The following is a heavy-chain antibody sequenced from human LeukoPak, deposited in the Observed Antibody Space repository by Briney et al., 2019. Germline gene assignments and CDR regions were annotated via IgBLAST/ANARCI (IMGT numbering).Heavy chain of an antibody. CDR1: GGTFSSYA. CDR3: ARQREYDYSNYGRLGDFDY. CDR2: IIPIFGTA. Sequence: ASVKVSCKASGGTFSSYAISWVRQAPGQGLEWMGGIIPIFGTANYAQKFQGRVTITTDESTSTAHMELSSLRSEDTAVYYCARQREYDYSNYGRLGDFDYWGQGTLVTVSS. V-gene: IGHV1-69*05. D-gene: IGHD4-11*01. J-gene: IGHJ4*02.